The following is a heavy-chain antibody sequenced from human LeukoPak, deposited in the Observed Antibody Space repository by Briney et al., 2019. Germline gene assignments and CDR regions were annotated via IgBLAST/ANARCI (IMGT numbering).Heavy chain of an antibody. V-gene: IGHV3-30*02. Sequence: GGSLRLSCAASGFSFSNYGMHWVRQAPGKGLEWVAFIWYDGSNKYYAYSLKGRFTISRDNSKNTVYLQMNSLRAEDTAVYYCAKVLAVTSYGAKSVFDHWGQGSLVTVSS. CDR2: IWYDGSNK. CDR3: AKVLAVTSYGAKSVFDH. D-gene: IGHD4-23*01. CDR1: GFSFSNYG. J-gene: IGHJ4*02.